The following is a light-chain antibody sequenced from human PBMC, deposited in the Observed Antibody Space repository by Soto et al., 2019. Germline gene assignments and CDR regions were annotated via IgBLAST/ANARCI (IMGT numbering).Light chain of an antibody. CDR3: NSYAGSRIWV. V-gene: IGLV2-8*01. J-gene: IGLJ3*02. CDR2: DVS. Sequence: QSALTQPPSAPGSPGQSVTISCTGTSSDVGAYNYVSWYQQHPGKAPKLMIYDVSKRPSGVPDRFSGSKSGNTASLTVSGLQVEDEAGFYFNSYAGSRIWVFGGGTQLTVL. CDR1: SSDVGAYNY.